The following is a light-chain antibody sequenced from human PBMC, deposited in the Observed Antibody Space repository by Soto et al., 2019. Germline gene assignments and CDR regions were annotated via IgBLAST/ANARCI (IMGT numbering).Light chain of an antibody. Sequence: EIVLTQSPGTLSLSPGERATLSCRSSQSVSSSYLAWYQQKPGQAPMLLIYDVSSRATGIPDRFSGSGSGTDFTLTISRLEPEDFAVYYCQQYGSSPTFGQGTKVEIK. V-gene: IGKV3-20*01. J-gene: IGKJ1*01. CDR1: QSVSSSY. CDR3: QQYGSSPT. CDR2: DVS.